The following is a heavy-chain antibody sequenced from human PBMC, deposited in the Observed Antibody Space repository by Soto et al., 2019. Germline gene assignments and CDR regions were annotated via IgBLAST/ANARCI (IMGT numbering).Heavy chain of an antibody. J-gene: IGHJ4*02. V-gene: IGHV3-11*01. CDR1: GFTFSDYY. Sequence: LRLSCAASGFTFSDYYMSWILQAPGKGLEWVSYISSSGSTIYYADSVKGRFTISRDNAKNSLYLQMNSLRAEDTAVYYCARVGSQRVWKSYFDYWGQGTLVTVSA. CDR3: ARVGSQRVWKSYFDY. D-gene: IGHD1-1*01. CDR2: ISSSGSTI.